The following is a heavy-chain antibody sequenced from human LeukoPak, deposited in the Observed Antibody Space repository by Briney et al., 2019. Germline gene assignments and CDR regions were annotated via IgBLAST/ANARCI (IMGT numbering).Heavy chain of an antibody. V-gene: IGHV3-7*03. CDR2: INQDGSDK. Sequence: GGSLRLSCAASGFTFSNYWMSWVRQAPGKGLEWVANINQDGSDKYYVDSVKGRFTISRDNAKNSLYLQMNSLRAEDTAVYYCARDAGAVAGYYFDYWGQGTLVTVSS. D-gene: IGHD6-19*01. CDR3: ARDAGAVAGYYFDY. J-gene: IGHJ4*02. CDR1: GFTFSNYW.